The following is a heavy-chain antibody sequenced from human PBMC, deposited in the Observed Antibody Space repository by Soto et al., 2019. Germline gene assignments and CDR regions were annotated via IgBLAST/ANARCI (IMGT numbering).Heavy chain of an antibody. J-gene: IGHJ4*02. D-gene: IGHD1-26*01. V-gene: IGHV5-51*01. CDR3: ATRANSHAYFHF. CDR1: GYTFTSYW. Sequence: GESMTISCKGSGYTFTSYWIVWVLQTPGKGLEWMGLIYPGDSDTRYSPSFQGQVTISADKSASTAYLQWSSLKASDTALYYCATRANSHAYFHFWGRGTLVTVSS. CDR2: IYPGDSDT.